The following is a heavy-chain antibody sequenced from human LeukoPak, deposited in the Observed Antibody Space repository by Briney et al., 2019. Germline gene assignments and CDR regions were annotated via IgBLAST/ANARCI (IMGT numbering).Heavy chain of an antibody. CDR2: LNPKRGGT. J-gene: IGHJ4*02. V-gene: IGHV1-2*02. CDR3: ARDNGMGYYGGSGYFDD. D-gene: IGHD1-26*01. CDR1: GDTFTGYY. Sequence: ASVKVSCKTSGDTFTGYYMHCVRHAPGQGLEWMGWLNPKRGGTNYAQKFQGRVTMTRDTSITTAYMGLSRLTSDDTAVYYCARDNGMGYYGGSGYFDDWGQGTLVTVSS.